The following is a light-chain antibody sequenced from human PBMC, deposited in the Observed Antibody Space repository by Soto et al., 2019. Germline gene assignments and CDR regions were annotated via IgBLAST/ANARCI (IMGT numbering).Light chain of an antibody. CDR3: QQYGSSPWT. Sequence: VLTQSPATLSLSPGERATLSCRASQSIHTSLAWYQQKPGQPPRLVVYDSTLRANGVPDRFGGSRSGTEFTLTISRLEPEDFAVYYCQQYGSSPWTFGQGTRLEIK. CDR1: QSIHTS. V-gene: IGKV3-20*01. J-gene: IGKJ5*01. CDR2: DST.